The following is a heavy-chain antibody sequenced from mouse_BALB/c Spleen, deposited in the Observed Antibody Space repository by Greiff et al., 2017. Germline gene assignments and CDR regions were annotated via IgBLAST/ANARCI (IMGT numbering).Heavy chain of an antibody. V-gene: IGHV5-12-2*01. D-gene: IGHD2-3*01. J-gene: IGHJ4*01. Sequence: EVQLQESGGGLVQPGGSRKLSCAASGFTFSSYTMSWVRQTPEKRLEWVAYISNGGGSTYYPDTVKGRFTISRDNAKNTLYLQMSSLKSEDTAMYYCARHDGYYAMDYWGQGTSVTVSS. CDR2: ISNGGGST. CDR1: GFTFSSYT. CDR3: ARHDGYYAMDY.